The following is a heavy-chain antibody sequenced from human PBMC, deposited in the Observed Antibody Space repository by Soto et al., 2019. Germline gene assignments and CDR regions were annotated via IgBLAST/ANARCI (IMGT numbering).Heavy chain of an antibody. CDR2: IYYSGST. D-gene: IGHD6-13*01. CDR3: ARHLWVGSSWYLGALDI. J-gene: IGHJ3*02. Sequence: QVQLQESGPGLVKPSETLSLTCTVSADSISNYYWSWIRQPPGKGLEWIGYIYYSGSTHYNPSLKSRVTISVDTSKTQSSLKLSSVTAADTAVYYCARHLWVGSSWYLGALDIWGQGTMVTVSS. V-gene: IGHV4-59*08. CDR1: ADSISNYY.